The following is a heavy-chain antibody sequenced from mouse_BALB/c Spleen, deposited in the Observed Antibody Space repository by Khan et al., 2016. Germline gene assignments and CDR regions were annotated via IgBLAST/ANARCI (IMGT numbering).Heavy chain of an antibody. D-gene: IGHD2-3*01. J-gene: IGHJ3*01. V-gene: IGHV14-1*02. CDR3: ALDGSWFAY. Sequence: VQLKQSGAELVRPGALVKLSCKASGFNIKDYYMHWVKQRPEQGLEWIGWIDPENGNTIYDPKFQGKSSITADTSSNTVYLQLSSLTSEDTAVSYCALDGSWFAYWGQGTLVTVSA. CDR2: IDPENGNT. CDR1: GFNIKDYY.